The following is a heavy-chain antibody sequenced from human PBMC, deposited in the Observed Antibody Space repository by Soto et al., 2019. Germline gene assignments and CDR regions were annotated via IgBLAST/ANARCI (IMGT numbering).Heavy chain of an antibody. D-gene: IGHD6-19*01. CDR1: GGTFSSYA. CDR3: ARESQAVAGTGFDY. CDR2: IIPIFGTA. J-gene: IGHJ4*02. Sequence: ASVKVSCKASGGTFSSYAISWVRQAPGQGLEWMGGIIPIFGTANYAQKFQGRVTITADESTSTAYMELSSLRSEDTAVYYCARESQAVAGTGFDYWGQGTLVTVSS. V-gene: IGHV1-69*13.